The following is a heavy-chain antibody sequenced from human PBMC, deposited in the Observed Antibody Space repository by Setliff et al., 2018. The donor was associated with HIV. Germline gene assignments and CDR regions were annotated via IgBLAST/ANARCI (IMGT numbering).Heavy chain of an antibody. V-gene: IGHV4-38-2*01. CDR2: IYQSGSI. J-gene: IGHJ5*02. Sequence: SETLSLTCAASGYSINSGFSRAWIRQPPGQGPQWIGSIYQSGSIYYNPSLQSRVTISVDSSKNQFSLNLFSVTAADTAVYYCARPRRVRSRAWYWFDIWGQGTLV. CDR3: ARPRRVRSRAWYWFDI. D-gene: IGHD6-19*01. CDR1: GYSINSGFS.